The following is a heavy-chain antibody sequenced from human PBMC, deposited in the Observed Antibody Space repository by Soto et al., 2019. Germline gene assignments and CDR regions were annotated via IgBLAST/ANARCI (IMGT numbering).Heavy chain of an antibody. V-gene: IGHV3-30*12. CDR3: ARDDEGEPNAFDV. D-gene: IGHD3-16*01. CDR2: IYAGGDKQ. CDR1: GFTFSRYG. J-gene: IGHJ3*01. Sequence: QAHLVESGGGVFQPGRSLRLSCAASGFTFSRYGMHGVRQAPGRGLEWLALIYAGGDKQFYTDSVKGRFTISRDNAKDTLFLDMNALRAEDTAVYFCARDDEGEPNAFDVWGHGTMVTVSS.